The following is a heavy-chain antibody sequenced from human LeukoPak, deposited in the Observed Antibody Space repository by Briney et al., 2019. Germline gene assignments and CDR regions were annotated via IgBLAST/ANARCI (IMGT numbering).Heavy chain of an antibody. J-gene: IGHJ6*02. V-gene: IGHV4-61*08. CDR2: IYYSGST. Sequence: PSQTLSLTCAVSGGSLSSGGYSWRWIRQPPGKGLEWIGYIYYSGSTNYNPSLKSRVTISVDTSKNQFSLKLSSVTAADTAVYYCAREIVVGVVDVWGQGTTVTVSS. D-gene: IGHD2-21*01. CDR1: GGSLSSGGYS. CDR3: AREIVVGVVDV.